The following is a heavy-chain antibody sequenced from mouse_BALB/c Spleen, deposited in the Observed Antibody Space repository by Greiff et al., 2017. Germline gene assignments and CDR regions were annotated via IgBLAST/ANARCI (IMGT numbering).Heavy chain of an antibody. CDR2: INPSTGYT. V-gene: IGHV1-7*01. CDR3: ARGRIYYGYAFDY. CDR1: GYTFTSYW. J-gene: IGHJ2*01. D-gene: IGHD2-2*01. Sequence: VQLQQSGAELAKPGASVKMSCKASGYTFTSYWMHWVKQRPGQGLEWIGYINPSTGYTEYNQKFKDKATLTADKSSSTAYMQLRSLTSEDSAVYYCARGRIYYGYAFDYWGQGTTLTVSS.